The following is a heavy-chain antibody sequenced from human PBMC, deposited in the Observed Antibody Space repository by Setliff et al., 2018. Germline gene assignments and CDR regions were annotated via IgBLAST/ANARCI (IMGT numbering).Heavy chain of an antibody. CDR2: INPKSGGT. Sequence: ASVKVSCKASGYTFTAYYMHWVRQAPGQGLEWMGWINPKSGGTRYAQKFQGRVTMTRDTSISTAYMELSSLRSDDTAVYYCARDGISWLMWFDPWGQGTLVTVSS. V-gene: IGHV1-2*02. CDR1: GYTFTAYY. CDR3: ARDGISWLMWFDP. D-gene: IGHD3-16*01. J-gene: IGHJ5*02.